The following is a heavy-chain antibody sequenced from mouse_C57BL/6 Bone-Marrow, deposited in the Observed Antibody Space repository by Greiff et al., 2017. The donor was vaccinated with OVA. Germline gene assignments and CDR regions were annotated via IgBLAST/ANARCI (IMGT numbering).Heavy chain of an antibody. CDR3: ARRGMDY. V-gene: IGHV5-15*04. CDR1: GFTFSDYG. CDR2: ISNLAYSI. J-gene: IGHJ4*01. Sequence: DVKLVESGGGLVQPGGSLKLSCAASGFTFSDYGMAWVRQAPRKGPAWVAFISNLAYSIYYADTVTGRFTIARENAKNTLYLEMSSLRSEDTAMYYCARRGMDYWGQGTSVTVSS.